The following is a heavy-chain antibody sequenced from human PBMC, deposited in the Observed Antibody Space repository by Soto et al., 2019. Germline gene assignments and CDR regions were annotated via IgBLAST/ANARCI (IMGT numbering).Heavy chain of an antibody. CDR2: IKSKTDGGTT. Sequence: PGGSLRLSCAASGFTFSNAWMSWVRQAPGKGLEWVGRIKSKTDGGTTDYAAPVKGRFTISRDDSKNTLYLQMNSLKTEDTAVYYCEGGYYYDSSGYLALDPDYWGQGTLVTSPQ. J-gene: IGHJ4*02. CDR3: EGGYYYDSSGYLALDPDY. CDR1: GFTFSNAW. D-gene: IGHD3-22*01. V-gene: IGHV3-15*01.